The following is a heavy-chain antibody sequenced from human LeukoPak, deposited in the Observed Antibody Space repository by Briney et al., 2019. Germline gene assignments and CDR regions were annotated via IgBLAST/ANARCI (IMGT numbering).Heavy chain of an antibody. CDR1: DGSISNYY. V-gene: IGHV4-59*08. CDR3: ARNSAVATSRSWFDP. D-gene: IGHD6-19*01. CDR2: AYYSGST. J-gene: IGHJ5*02. Sequence: SETLSLTCSVFDGSISNYYWSWIQQPPGKGLEWIGYAYYSGSTTYNPSLESRVTISVDTSKNQFSLKLTAVTAADTAVYYCARNSAVATSRSWFDPWGQGSLVNVSS.